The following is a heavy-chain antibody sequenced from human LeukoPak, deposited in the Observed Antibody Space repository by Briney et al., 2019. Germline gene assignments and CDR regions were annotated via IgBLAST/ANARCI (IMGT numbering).Heavy chain of an antibody. J-gene: IGHJ4*02. D-gene: IGHD4-11*01. CDR3: AKAGDHSYFDY. V-gene: IGHV3-23*01. CDR2: ISGSDGST. Sequence: PGRSLRLSCAASGFTFTYYAMNWVRQAPGKGLEWVSAISGSDGSTYYADSVKGRFTISRDNSKNTLYLQMNSLRAEDTALYYCAKAGDHSYFDYWGQGTLVTVSS. CDR1: GFTFTYYA.